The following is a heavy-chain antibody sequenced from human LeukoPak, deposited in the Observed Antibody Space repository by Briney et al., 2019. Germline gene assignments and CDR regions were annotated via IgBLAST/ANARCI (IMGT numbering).Heavy chain of an antibody. Sequence: SETLSLTCTVSGGSISSSSHYWGWIRQPPGKGLEWIGSIYHSGSTYYNLSLKSRVTISVDTSKNQFSLKLSSVTAADTAVYYCARVGVFPVYYMDVWGKGTTVTVSS. CDR1: GGSISSSSHY. J-gene: IGHJ6*03. CDR3: ARVGVFPVYYMDV. CDR2: IYHSGST. V-gene: IGHV4-39*07.